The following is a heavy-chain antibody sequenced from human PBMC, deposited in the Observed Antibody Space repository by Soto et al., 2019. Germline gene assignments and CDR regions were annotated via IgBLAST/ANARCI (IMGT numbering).Heavy chain of an antibody. V-gene: IGHV4-59*08. CDR1: GDSISDDY. D-gene: IGHD3-10*01. CDR3: ARVRTTLDFYYYYMDV. CDR2: VYYSGST. Sequence: QVQLQESGPGLVKPSETLSLTCTVSGDSISDDYWTWIRQPPGKALEWIGYVYYSGSTSYNPSFKSRVTIAVDTSKTQFSLKLNSVPAADTAVYYCARVRTTLDFYYYYMDVWGIGTTVTVSS. J-gene: IGHJ6*03.